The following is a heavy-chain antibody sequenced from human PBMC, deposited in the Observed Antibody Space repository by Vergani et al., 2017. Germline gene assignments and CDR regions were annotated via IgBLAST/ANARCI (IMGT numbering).Heavy chain of an antibody. CDR2: IGYDGRIK. J-gene: IGHJ4*02. CDR3: AKXGRGNSDYGYFDY. D-gene: IGHD4-17*01. CDR1: GFSFNTYG. Sequence: QVQLVETGGGVVQPGGSLRLYCATSGFSFNTYGAHWVRQAPGKGLEWVAFIGYDGRIKYNVDSVKGRFTISRDTTKKTLSLQMRSLRADDTAVYYCAKXGRGNSDYGYFDYWGQGTLVTVSS. V-gene: IGHV3-30*02.